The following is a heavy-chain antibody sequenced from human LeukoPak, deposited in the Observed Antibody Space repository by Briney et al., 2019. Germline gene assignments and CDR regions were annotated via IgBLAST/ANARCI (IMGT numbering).Heavy chain of an antibody. CDR1: GGTFSSYA. J-gene: IGHJ4*02. CDR3: ASRSRDGYNDFNY. D-gene: IGHD5-24*01. V-gene: IGHV1-69*13. CDR2: IIPIFGTA. Sequence: ASVKVSCKASGGTFSSYAISWVRQAPGQGLEWMGGIIPIFGTANYAQKFQGRVTITADESTSTAYMELSSLRSEDTAVYYCASRSRDGYNDFNYWSQGTLVTVSS.